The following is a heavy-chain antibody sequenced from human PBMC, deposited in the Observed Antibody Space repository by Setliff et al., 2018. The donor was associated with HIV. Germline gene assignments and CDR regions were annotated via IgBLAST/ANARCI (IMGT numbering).Heavy chain of an antibody. V-gene: IGHV1-18*01. CDR3: ATITVAGTGAFDI. D-gene: IGHD6-19*01. CDR1: GDTNPSDA. Sequence: GASVKVSCKASGDTNPSDAISWVRQAPGQGLEWMGWISGYNGNTKYAQNMQGRVTMTTDTSTTTAYMELRSLRSDDTAVYYCATITVAGTGAFDIWGQGTMGT. CDR2: ISGYNGNT. J-gene: IGHJ3*02.